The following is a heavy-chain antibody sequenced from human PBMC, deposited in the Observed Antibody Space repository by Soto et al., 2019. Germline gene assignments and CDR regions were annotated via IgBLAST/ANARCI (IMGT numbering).Heavy chain of an antibody. D-gene: IGHD3-10*01. CDR3: AHLLGGGLLHYRNYYYGMDV. Sequence: ASVKVSCKASGYTFTSYAMHWVRQAPGQRLEWMGWINAGNGNTKYSQKFQGRVTITRDTSASTAYMELSSLRSEDTAVYYCAHLLGGGLLHYRNYYYGMDVWGQGTKVTVSS. V-gene: IGHV1-3*01. CDR1: GYTFTSYA. J-gene: IGHJ6*02. CDR2: INAGNGNT.